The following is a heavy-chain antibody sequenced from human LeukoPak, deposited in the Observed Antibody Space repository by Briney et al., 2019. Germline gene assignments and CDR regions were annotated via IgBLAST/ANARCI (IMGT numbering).Heavy chain of an antibody. CDR3: AKDRSAEYYFDY. J-gene: IGHJ4*02. V-gene: IGHV3-30*02. CDR1: GFTFSSYG. Sequence: GGSLRLSCAASGFTFSSYGMHWVRQAPGKGLGWVAFIRYDGSNKYYADSVKGRFTISRDNSKNTLYLQMSSLRAEDTAVYYCAKDRSAEYYFDYWGQGTLVTVSS. CDR2: IRYDGSNK.